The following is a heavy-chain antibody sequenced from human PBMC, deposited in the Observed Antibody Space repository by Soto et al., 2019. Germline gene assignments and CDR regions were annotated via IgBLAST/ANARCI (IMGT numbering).Heavy chain of an antibody. J-gene: IGHJ5*02. CDR1: GYTFTHYY. CDR2: INPASGST. D-gene: IGHD6-13*01. CDR3: ARDFPASGP. V-gene: IGHV1-46*04. Sequence: QVQLVKSGAEVKKPGASVKVSCRTSGYTFTHYYIHWVRQAPGQGLEWLGIINPASGSTNYAQDLHGSVTLTLDTPTTTVYVKRRGVTAEHTAIVSCARDFPASGPRAQRTMITVSS.